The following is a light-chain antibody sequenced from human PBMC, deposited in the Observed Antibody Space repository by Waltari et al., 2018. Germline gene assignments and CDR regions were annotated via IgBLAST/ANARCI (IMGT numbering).Light chain of an antibody. J-gene: IGKJ2*01. CDR2: WAS. CDR3: QQYYSAPYT. V-gene: IGKV4-1*01. Sequence: DIVMTQSPDTLAVSLGARATINCKSSQSLLYSSNNRKYLAWYQQKPGQPPKLLIHWASTRDSGVPDRFSGSGSGTDFTLTISGLQAEDVAIYYCQQYYSAPYTFGRGTKLEIK. CDR1: QSLLYSSNNRKY.